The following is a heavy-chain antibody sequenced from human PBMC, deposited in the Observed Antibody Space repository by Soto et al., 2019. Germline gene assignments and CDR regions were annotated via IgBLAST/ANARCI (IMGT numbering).Heavy chain of an antibody. CDR1: GFTFGDYA. D-gene: IGHD1-1*01. CDR3: CIGTTAHFDF. CDR2: IRSKAHAETT. J-gene: IGHJ4*02. Sequence: EMQLVESGGGLVQPGQSLRLSCTASGFTFGDYAVSWVRQAPGKGLEWVGFIRSKAHAETTGYAASVKVRFTISRDDSKSIAYMQMHSLKAEDTGVYYCCIGTTAHFDFWGQGTLVSVSS. V-gene: IGHV3-49*04.